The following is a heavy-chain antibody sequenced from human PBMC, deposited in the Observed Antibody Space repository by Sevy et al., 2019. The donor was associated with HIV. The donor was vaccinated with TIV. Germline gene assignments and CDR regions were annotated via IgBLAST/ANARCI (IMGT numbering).Heavy chain of an antibody. D-gene: IGHD2-15*01. Sequence: GGSLRLSCAASGFTFSNAWMSGVRQSPGKGLEWVGRIRSKAGGGTTDYATIVKGKFTISRDDTIDILYLQLNSLETEDTGEYYCTTDNRRDGIVVVPFEYWGQGTLVTLSS. CDR1: GFTFSNAW. CDR2: IRSKAGGGTT. V-gene: IGHV3-15*01. J-gene: IGHJ4*02. CDR3: TTDNRRDGIVVVPFEY.